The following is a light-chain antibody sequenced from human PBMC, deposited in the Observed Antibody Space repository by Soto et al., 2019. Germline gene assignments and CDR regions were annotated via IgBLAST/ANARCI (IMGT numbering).Light chain of an antibody. CDR3: HQYGSSSWT. Sequence: QSALTQPASVSGSLGQSITISCTGTTRDIAGYNYISWYQQLPGKAPKLMIYQVTIRPSGISNRFSGSKSGNTASLTISGLQAEDEADYYCHQYGSSSWTFGQGTK. CDR2: QVT. CDR1: TRDIAGYNY. V-gene: IGLV2-14*01. J-gene: IGLJ3*02.